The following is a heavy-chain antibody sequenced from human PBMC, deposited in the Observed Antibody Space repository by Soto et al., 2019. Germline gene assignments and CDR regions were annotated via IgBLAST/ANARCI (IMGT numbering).Heavy chain of an antibody. J-gene: IGHJ6*03. D-gene: IGHD1-26*01. CDR2: IYSGGST. CDR3: ARAPASYGRYYYYMDV. Sequence: GGSLRLSCAASGFTVSSNYMSWVRQAPGKGLEWVSVIYSGGSTYYADSVKGRFTISRHNSKNTLYLQMNSLRAEDTAVYYCARAPASYGRYYYYMDVWGKGTTVTVSS. CDR1: GFTVSSNY. V-gene: IGHV3-53*04.